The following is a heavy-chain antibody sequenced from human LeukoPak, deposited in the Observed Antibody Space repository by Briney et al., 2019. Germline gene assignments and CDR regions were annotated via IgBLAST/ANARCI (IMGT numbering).Heavy chain of an antibody. Sequence: PSETLSLTCTVSGGSINSGSYYWNWIRQSAGKGLEWIGHIQSTGSTNCNPSLKSRVTTSLDTSKNQFSLKLNSVTAADTAVYYCARCTSTSCYNFDYWGQGSLVTVSS. CDR3: ARCTSTSCYNFDY. D-gene: IGHD2-2*02. CDR1: GGSINSGSYY. CDR2: IQSTGST. J-gene: IGHJ4*02. V-gene: IGHV4-61*09.